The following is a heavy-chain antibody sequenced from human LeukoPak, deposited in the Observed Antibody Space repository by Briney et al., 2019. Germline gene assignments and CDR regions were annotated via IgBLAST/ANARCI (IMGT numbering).Heavy chain of an antibody. CDR1: GFTFSSYS. Sequence: GALRLTCSSPGFTFSSYSMGWVRQPPGRGRAWVAAISGGGDTTFYADSVKGRFTISRDNSKKTLYLQVNSLRAEDTAVYFCAKELTTERTPGVDSWGQGTLVTVSS. J-gene: IGHJ4*02. CDR2: ISGGGDTT. D-gene: IGHD4-17*01. V-gene: IGHV3-23*01. CDR3: AKELTTERTPGVDS.